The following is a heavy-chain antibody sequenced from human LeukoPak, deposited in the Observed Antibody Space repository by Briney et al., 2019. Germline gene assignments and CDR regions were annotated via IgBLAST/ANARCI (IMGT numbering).Heavy chain of an antibody. Sequence: PGGSLRLSCAASGFTFSSYSMNWVRQAPGKGLEWVSSISSSSSYIYYADSVKGRFTISRDNAKNSLYLQMNSLRAEDTAVYYCARDQVVVVPAANYYYGMDVWGQGTTVTVSS. V-gene: IGHV3-21*01. CDR3: ARDQVVVVPAANYYYGMDV. CDR2: ISSSSSYI. J-gene: IGHJ6*02. D-gene: IGHD2-2*01. CDR1: GFTFSSYS.